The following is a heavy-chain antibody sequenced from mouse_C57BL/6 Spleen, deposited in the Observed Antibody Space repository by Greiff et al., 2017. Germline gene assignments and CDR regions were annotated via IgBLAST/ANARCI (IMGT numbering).Heavy chain of an antibody. CDR3: TYYYYGSSSYAMDY. J-gene: IGHJ4*01. V-gene: IGHV14-4*01. Sequence: VQLQQSGAELVRPGASVKLSCTASGFNIQDDYMHWVKQRPEQGLEWIGWIDPENGDTEYASKFQGKATLTADTASNTAYLQLSSLTSEDTAVDYCTYYYYGSSSYAMDYWGQGTSVTVSS. CDR2: IDPENGDT. CDR1: GFNIQDDY. D-gene: IGHD1-1*01.